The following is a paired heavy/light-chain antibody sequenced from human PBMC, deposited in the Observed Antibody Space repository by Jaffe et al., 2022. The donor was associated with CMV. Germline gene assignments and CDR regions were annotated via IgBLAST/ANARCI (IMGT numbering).Heavy chain of an antibody. CDR1: GFTFSDYY. D-gene: IGHD6-13*01. V-gene: IGHV3-11*01. CDR3: EGEQQLYYYGMDV. Sequence: QVQLVESGGGLVKPGGSLRLSCAASGFTFSDYYMSWIRQAPGKGLEWVSYISSSGSTIYYADSVKGRFTISRDNAKNSLYLQMNSLRAEDTAVYYCEGEQQLYYYGMDVWGQGTTVTVSS. J-gene: IGHJ6*02. CDR2: ISSSGSTI.
Light chain of an antibody. CDR2: DAS. Sequence: EIVLTQSPATLSLSPGERATLSCRASQSVSSYLAWYQQKPGQAPRLLIYDASNRATGIPARFSGSGSGTDFTLTISSLEPEDFAVYYCQQRSNWPTFGPGTKVDIK. V-gene: IGKV3-11*01. J-gene: IGKJ3*01. CDR1: QSVSSY. CDR3: QQRSNWPT.